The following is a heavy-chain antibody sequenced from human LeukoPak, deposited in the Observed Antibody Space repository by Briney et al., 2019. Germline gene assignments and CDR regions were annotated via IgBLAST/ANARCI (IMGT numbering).Heavy chain of an antibody. CDR3: ARDGVGGLAARLLTHNWFDP. V-gene: IGHV3-30*02. Sequence: GGSLRLSCAVSGFTFSSYGMHWVRQAPGKGLEWVAFIRYDGSNKYYADSVKGRFTISRDNAKNSLYLQMDSLRVDDTAVYYCARDGVGGLAARLLTHNWFDPWGQGTLVTVSS. J-gene: IGHJ5*02. CDR2: IRYDGSNK. D-gene: IGHD6-6*01. CDR1: GFTFSSYG.